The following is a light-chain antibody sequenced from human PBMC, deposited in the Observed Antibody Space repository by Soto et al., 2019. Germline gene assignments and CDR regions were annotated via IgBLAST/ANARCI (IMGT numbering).Light chain of an antibody. CDR2: DVS. CDR3: CSYAGSRTVYV. J-gene: IGLJ1*01. V-gene: IGLV2-23*02. Sequence: QSALTQPASVSGSPGQSITISCTGTRSDVGGYNLVSWYQQHPGKAPKFMIYDVSKRPSGVSHRFSGSKSGNTASLTISGLQAEDAADYYCCSYAGSRTVYVFGSGTKLTVL. CDR1: RSDVGGYNL.